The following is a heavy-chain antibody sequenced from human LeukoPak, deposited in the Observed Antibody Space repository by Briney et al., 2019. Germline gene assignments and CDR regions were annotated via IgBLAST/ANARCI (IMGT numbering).Heavy chain of an antibody. Sequence: SETLSLTCTVSGGSIGSGDYLWTRIRQHPGKGLEWIGHIYNSGSTYYNPSLKSRVTISLDTSKNQFPLKLSSVTAADTAVYYCAREGSTGGFDYWGQGTLVTVSS. CDR3: AREGSTGGFDY. J-gene: IGHJ4*02. CDR2: IYNSGST. CDR1: GGSIGSGDYL. V-gene: IGHV4-31*03. D-gene: IGHD3-10*01.